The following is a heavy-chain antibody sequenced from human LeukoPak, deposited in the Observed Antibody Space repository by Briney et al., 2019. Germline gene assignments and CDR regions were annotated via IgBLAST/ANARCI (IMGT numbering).Heavy chain of an antibody. CDR3: AKGVVSSYYYGSGSSDY. J-gene: IGHJ4*02. V-gene: IGHV3-23*01. Sequence: GGSLRLSCAASGFTFSSYSMNWVRQAPGKGLEWVSAISGSGGSTYYADSVKGRFTISRDNSKNTLYLQMNSLRAEDTAVYYCAKGVVSSYYYGSGSSDYWGQGTLVTVSS. CDR2: ISGSGGST. D-gene: IGHD3-10*01. CDR1: GFTFSSYS.